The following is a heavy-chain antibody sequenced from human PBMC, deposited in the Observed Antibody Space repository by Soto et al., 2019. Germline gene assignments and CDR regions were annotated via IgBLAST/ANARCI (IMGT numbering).Heavy chain of an antibody. Sequence: GGSLRLSCAASGFTFSSYAMSWVRQAPGKGLEWVSAISGSGGSTYYADSVKGRFTISRDNSKNTLYLQMNSLGAEDTAVYYCAKAPPRVVVVSPAWFDYWGQGTLVTVSS. CDR2: ISGSGGST. J-gene: IGHJ4*02. CDR1: GFTFSSYA. CDR3: AKAPPRVVVVSPAWFDY. D-gene: IGHD3-22*01. V-gene: IGHV3-23*01.